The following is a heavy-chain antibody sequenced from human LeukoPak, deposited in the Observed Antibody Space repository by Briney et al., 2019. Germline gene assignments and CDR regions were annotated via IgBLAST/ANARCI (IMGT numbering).Heavy chain of an antibody. D-gene: IGHD1-26*01. J-gene: IGHJ5*02. CDR1: GGSISSYY. Sequence: PSETLSLTCTVSGGSISSYYWSWIRQPPGKGLDWIGYIDYSGSTNYNPSLKSRVTISVDTSKNQFSLSLSSVIAADTAVYYCARSGPSGSYYNRFDPWGQGTLVTVSS. CDR2: IDYSGST. V-gene: IGHV4-59*01. CDR3: ARSGPSGSYYNRFDP.